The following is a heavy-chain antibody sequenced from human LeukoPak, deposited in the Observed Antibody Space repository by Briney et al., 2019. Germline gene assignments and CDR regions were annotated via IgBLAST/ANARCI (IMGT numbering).Heavy chain of an antibody. J-gene: IGHJ4*01. CDR1: GGSISSYY. CDR3: ARKDDNGWYFDY. CDR2: IYYSGIT. Sequence: SETLSLTCTVSGGSISSYYWSWIRQPPGKGLEWIGYIYYSGITNYNPSLKSRVTISVDTSKNQFSLKLSSVTAADTAVYFCARKDDNGWYFDYWGHGTLVTVSS. D-gene: IGHD6-19*01. V-gene: IGHV4-59*01.